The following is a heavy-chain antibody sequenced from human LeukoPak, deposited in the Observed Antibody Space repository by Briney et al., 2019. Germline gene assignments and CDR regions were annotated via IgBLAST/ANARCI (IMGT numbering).Heavy chain of an antibody. J-gene: IGHJ3*02. Sequence: SETLSLTCTVSGGSISSSSYYWGWIRQPPGKGLEWIGSIYYSGSTYYNPSLKSRVTISVDTSKNQFSLKLSSVTAADTAVYYCARGPYSYDSSGAFDIWGQGTMVTVSS. V-gene: IGHV4-39*07. D-gene: IGHD3-22*01. CDR3: ARGPYSYDSSGAFDI. CDR2: IYYSGST. CDR1: GGSISSSSYY.